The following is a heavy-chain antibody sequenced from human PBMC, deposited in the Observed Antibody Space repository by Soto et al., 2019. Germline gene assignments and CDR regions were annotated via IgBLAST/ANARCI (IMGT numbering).Heavy chain of an antibody. CDR3: AREAGVVGANYFDY. CDR1: GGSISSSNW. J-gene: IGHJ4*02. CDR2: LHQSGST. Sequence: SETLSLTCAVSGGSISSSNWWSWVRQSPRKGLEWIGELHQSGSTNYSPSLKSRVTISLDKSKNQFSLNLRSVTAADTAVYYCAREAGVVGANYFDYWGQGILVTVS. D-gene: IGHD1-26*01. V-gene: IGHV4-4*02.